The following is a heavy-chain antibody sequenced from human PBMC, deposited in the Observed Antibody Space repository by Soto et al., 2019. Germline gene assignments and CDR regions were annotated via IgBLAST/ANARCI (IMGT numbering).Heavy chain of an antibody. V-gene: IGHV5-51*01. CDR1: GYSFTSYW. J-gene: IGHJ4*02. CDR2: IYPFYSDT. CDR3: AXLTGSPYFRSVCSTGYYPDY. D-gene: IGHD3-22*01. Sequence: GESLKISCKGSGYSFTSYWIFWVRQMPVKGLEFMGIIYPFYSDTRCSPSFQGHVTIASYRSVSTSYLQLSSLKASDSAMYYCAXLTGSPYFRSVCSTGYYPDYWGQGTLVTVSS.